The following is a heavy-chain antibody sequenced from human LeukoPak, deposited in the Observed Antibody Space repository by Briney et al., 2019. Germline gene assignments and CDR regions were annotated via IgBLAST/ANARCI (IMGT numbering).Heavy chain of an antibody. CDR2: IWYDRSQE. CDR1: GFTFSSYG. D-gene: IGHD2-15*01. V-gene: IGHV3-33*08. J-gene: IGHJ6*02. CDR3: ATYCSGGSCYGYDYYGMDV. Sequence: GRSLRLSCAVSGFTFSSYGMYWVRQAPGKGLEWVAVIWYDRSQEYYADSVKGRFTISRDNSKNTLYLQMNSLRAEDTAVYYCATYCSGGSCYGYDYYGMDVWGQGTTVTVSS.